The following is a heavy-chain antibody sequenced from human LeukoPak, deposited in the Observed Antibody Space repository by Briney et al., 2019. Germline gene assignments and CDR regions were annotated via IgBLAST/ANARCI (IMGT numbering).Heavy chain of an antibody. CDR3: VKNGDYFLAH. Sequence: SETLSLTCTVSGGSIGSGGYYWSWVRQPPGKGLEWIGEIYHSGNTNYNPSLKSRVTLSVDKSKNQFSLKLNSVTAADTAVYYCVKNGDYFLAHWGQGTLVSVSS. CDR2: IYHSGNT. CDR1: GGSIGSGGYY. J-gene: IGHJ4*02. V-gene: IGHV4-61*05. D-gene: IGHD2-21*02.